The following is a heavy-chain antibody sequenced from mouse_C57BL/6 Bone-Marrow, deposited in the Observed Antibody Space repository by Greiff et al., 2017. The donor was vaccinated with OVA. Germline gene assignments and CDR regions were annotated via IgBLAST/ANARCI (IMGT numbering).Heavy chain of an antibody. D-gene: IGHD2-3*01. J-gene: IGHJ1*03. CDR2: ISYDGSN. CDR3: ARVWLLPPLDWYFDV. Sequence: EVQLQQSGPGLVKPSQSLSLTCSVTGYSITSGYYWNWIRQFPGNKLEWMGYISYDGSNNYNPSLKNRISITRDTSTNQFFLKLNSVTTEETATYYCARVWLLPPLDWYFDVWGTGTTVTVSS. CDR1: GYSITSGYY. V-gene: IGHV3-6*01.